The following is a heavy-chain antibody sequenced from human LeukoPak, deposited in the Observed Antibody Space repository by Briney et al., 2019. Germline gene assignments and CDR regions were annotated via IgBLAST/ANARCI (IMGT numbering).Heavy chain of an antibody. D-gene: IGHD3-10*01. J-gene: IGHJ3*02. CDR3: TTFGRGCGSGSYFWCREEGPFDI. CDR1: GFTFSSYA. V-gene: IGHV3-23*01. CDR2: ISGSGGST. Sequence: GGSLRLSCAASGFTFSSYAMSWVRQAPGKGLEWVSAISGSGGSTYYADSVKGRFTISRDNSKNTLYLQMNSLKTEDTAVYYCTTFGRGCGSGSYFWCREEGPFDIWGQGTMVTVSS.